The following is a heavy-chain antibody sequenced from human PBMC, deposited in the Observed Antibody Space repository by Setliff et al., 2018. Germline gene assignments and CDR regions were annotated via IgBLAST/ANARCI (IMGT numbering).Heavy chain of an antibody. Sequence: SETLSLTCAVYGGSFSGYYWSWIRQPPEKGLEWIGEINHSGSTNYNPSLKSRVTISVDTSKNQFSLKLSSVTAADTAVYYCARGLSRGGYWGQGTLVTVSS. V-gene: IGHV4-34*01. D-gene: IGHD3-10*01. J-gene: IGHJ4*02. CDR2: INHSGST. CDR3: ARGLSRGGY. CDR1: GGSFSGYY.